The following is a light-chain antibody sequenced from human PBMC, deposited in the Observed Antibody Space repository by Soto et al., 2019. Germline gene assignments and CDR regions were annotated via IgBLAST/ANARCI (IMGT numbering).Light chain of an antibody. CDR2: ENN. V-gene: IGLV6-57*04. CDR1: NGSVASNY. CDR3: QSYDSSSVV. Sequence: NFMLTQPHSVSESPGKTVTISCTRSNGSVASNYVQWYQQRPGSAPTTVIYENNQRPSGVPDRFSASIDRSSNSASLTISGLKTEDEADYYCQSYDSSSVVFGGGTQLTVL. J-gene: IGLJ2*01.